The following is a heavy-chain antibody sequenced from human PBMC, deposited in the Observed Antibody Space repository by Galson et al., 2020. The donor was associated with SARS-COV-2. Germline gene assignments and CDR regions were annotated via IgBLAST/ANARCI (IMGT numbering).Heavy chain of an antibody. V-gene: IGHV3-73*01. D-gene: IGHD6-19*01. Sequence: GGSLRLSCATSGFISSDSAMHWVRQASGKGLEWIGRIRSHVNSHATSYAASVKGRFIISRDDSKNTAFLQMNSLETGDTAVYYCTTRLAVDETGGDFDYWSQGTLVIVSS. CDR2: IRSHVNSHAT. CDR3: TTRLAVDETGGDFDY. CDR1: GFISSDSA. J-gene: IGHJ4*02.